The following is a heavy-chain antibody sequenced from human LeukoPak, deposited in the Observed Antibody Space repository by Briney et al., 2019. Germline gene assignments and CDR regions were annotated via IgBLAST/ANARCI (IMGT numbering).Heavy chain of an antibody. CDR1: GFTFSDYY. J-gene: IGHJ6*02. CDR2: ISSSGSTI. V-gene: IGHV3-11*04. CDR3: ASVLTTVTTGYYYGMDV. Sequence: GGSLRLSCAASGFTFSDYYMSWIRQAPGKGLEWVSYISSSGSTIYYADSVKGRFTISRDNAKNSLYLQMNSLRAEDTAVYYCASVLTTVTTGYYYGMDVWGLGTTVTVSS. D-gene: IGHD4-11*01.